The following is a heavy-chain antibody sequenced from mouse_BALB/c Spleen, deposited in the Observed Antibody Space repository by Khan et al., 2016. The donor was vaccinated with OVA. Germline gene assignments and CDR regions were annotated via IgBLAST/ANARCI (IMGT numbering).Heavy chain of an antibody. V-gene: IGHV5-9-3*01. D-gene: IGHD2-1*01. CDR1: GFTFSTFA. J-gene: IGHJ3*01. Sequence: EVELVESGGGLVKPGGSLKLSCAASGFTFSTFATSWVRQTPEMRLEWVTTINSDGDYTYYPDSVTGRFTVSRDNARNTLYLQMSSLRSEDTAMYYCARSPYGNFAYWGQGTLVTVSA. CDR2: INSDGDYT. CDR3: ARSPYGNFAY.